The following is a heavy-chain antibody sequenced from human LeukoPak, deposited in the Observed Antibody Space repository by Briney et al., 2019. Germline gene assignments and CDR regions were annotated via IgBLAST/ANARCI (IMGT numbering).Heavy chain of an antibody. D-gene: IGHD3-9*01. CDR1: GCTFNRYA. CDR3: ASRRGFEAWFDP. Sequence: ASVKVSCKASGCTFNRYAINWVRQAPAQGLEWMGVIIPIFGTTNYAQTFQGRVTITADESTSTAYMELSSLRSEDTAVYYCASRRGFEAWFDPWGQGTLVTVSS. J-gene: IGHJ5*02. V-gene: IGHV1-69*01. CDR2: IIPIFGTT.